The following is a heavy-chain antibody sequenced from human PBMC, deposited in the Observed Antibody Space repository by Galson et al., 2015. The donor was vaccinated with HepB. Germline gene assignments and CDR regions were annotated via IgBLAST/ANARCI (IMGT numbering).Heavy chain of an antibody. CDR2: IRYDGSNK. CDR1: GFTFSSYG. J-gene: IGHJ4*02. D-gene: IGHD3-22*01. Sequence: SLRLSCAASGFTFSSYGMHWVRQAPGKGLEWVAFIRYDGSNKYYADSVKGRFTISRDNSKNTLYLQMNSLRAEDTAVYYCATINGHTLDSSGENTIFEYWGQGTLVTVSS. CDR3: ATINGHTLDSSGENTIFEY. V-gene: IGHV3-30*02.